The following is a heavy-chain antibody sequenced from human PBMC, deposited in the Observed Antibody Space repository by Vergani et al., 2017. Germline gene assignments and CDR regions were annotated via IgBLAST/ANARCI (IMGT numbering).Heavy chain of an antibody. V-gene: IGHV5-51*03. CDR3: ARGVVPAARDYYYYYMDV. CDR1: GYSFTSYW. J-gene: IGHJ6*03. CDR2: ISPGDSDT. Sequence: EVQLVQSGAEVKKPGESLKISRKGSGYSFTSYWIGWVRQMPGKGLEWMGIISPGDSDTRYSPSFQGQVTIAADKSISTAYLQWSSLKASDTAMYYCARGVVPAARDYYYYYMDVWGKGTTVTVSS. D-gene: IGHD2-2*01.